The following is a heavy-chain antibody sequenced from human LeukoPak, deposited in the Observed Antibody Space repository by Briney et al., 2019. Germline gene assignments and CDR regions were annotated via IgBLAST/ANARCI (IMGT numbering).Heavy chain of an antibody. CDR2: IYYSGST. Sequence: SETLSLTCTVSGGSISNYYWSWIRQPPGKGLEWIGYIYYSGSTNYNPSLKSRVTISVDTSKNQFSLKLSSVTAADTAVYYCARGSVVAAVNFDYWGQGTLVTVSS. J-gene: IGHJ4*02. CDR1: GGSISNYY. V-gene: IGHV4-59*01. D-gene: IGHD2-15*01. CDR3: ARGSVVAAVNFDY.